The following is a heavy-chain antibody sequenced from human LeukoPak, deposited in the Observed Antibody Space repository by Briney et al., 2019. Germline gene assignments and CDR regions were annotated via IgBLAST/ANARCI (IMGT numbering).Heavy chain of an antibody. V-gene: IGHV4-34*01. CDR1: GGSFSGYY. CDR2: INHSGST. Sequence: SETLSLTCAVYGGSFSGYYWSWIRQPPGKGLEWIGEINHSGSTNYNPSLKSRVTISVDTSKNQFSLKLSSATAADTAVYYCARGMRDYHDSSGHSWGQGTLVTVSS. CDR3: ARGMRDYHDSSGHS. D-gene: IGHD3-22*01. J-gene: IGHJ4*02.